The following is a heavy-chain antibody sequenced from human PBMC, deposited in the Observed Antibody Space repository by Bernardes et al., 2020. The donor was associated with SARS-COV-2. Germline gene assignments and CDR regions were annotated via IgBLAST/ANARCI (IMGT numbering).Heavy chain of an antibody. CDR2: IYYSGST. Sequence: SETLSLTCTVSGGSISSYYWSWIRQPPGKGLEWIGYIYYSGSTNYNPSLKSRVTISVDTSKNQFSLKLSSVTAADTAVYYCARGDSDYDSSGYYPFYFDYWGQGTLVTVSS. J-gene: IGHJ4*02. V-gene: IGHV4-59*01. D-gene: IGHD3-22*01. CDR3: ARGDSDYDSSGYYPFYFDY. CDR1: GGSISSYY.